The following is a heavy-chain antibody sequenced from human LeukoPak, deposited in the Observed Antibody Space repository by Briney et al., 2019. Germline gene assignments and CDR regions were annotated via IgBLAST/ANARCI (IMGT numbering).Heavy chain of an antibody. V-gene: IGHV1-69*06. D-gene: IGHD2-15*01. CDR2: IIPIFGTA. Sequence: SVKVSCKASGGTFSSYAISWVRQAPGQGLEWMGGIIPIFGTANYAQKFQGRVTITADKSTSTAYMELSSLRSEDTAVYYCARDSGYCSGGSCYSGYYYCYMDVWGKGTTVTVSS. CDR1: GGTFSSYA. J-gene: IGHJ6*03. CDR3: ARDSGYCSGGSCYSGYYYCYMDV.